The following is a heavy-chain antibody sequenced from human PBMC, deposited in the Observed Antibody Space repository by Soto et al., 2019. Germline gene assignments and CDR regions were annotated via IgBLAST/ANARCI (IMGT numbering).Heavy chain of an antibody. Sequence: ASVKVSCKASGYTFTSSYIHWVRQAPGQGFEWMGIINTSGGGTGYSQKLQGRVTLTRDTSTRTVYMELNSLRSDDTAVYYCARGPGASGLDVWGQGTTVTSP. J-gene: IGHJ6*02. CDR2: INTSGGGT. D-gene: IGHD2-8*02. V-gene: IGHV1-46*01. CDR1: GYTFTSSY. CDR3: ARGPGASGLDV.